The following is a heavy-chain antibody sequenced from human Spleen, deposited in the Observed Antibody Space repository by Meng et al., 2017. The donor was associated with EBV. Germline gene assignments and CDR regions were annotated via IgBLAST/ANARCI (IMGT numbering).Heavy chain of an antibody. D-gene: IGHD5-24*01. Sequence: VPLQQSGPRLVKPSQTLSLTCAISGDRASSNVATWNWIRQSPSRGLEWLGRTYYRTRWFNEFGLSMESRVTINPDTSKNQFSLQLSSVSPDDTAVYYCARETHDADGNFFDYWGQGILVTVSS. V-gene: IGHV6-1*01. CDR2: TYYRTRWFN. J-gene: IGHJ4*02. CDR3: ARETHDADGNFFDY. CDR1: GDRASSNVAT.